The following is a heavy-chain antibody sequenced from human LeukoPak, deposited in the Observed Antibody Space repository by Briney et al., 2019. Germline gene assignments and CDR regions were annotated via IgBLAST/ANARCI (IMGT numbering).Heavy chain of an antibody. CDR1: GGSISSFH. Sequence: PSETLSLTCTVSGGSISSFHWSWIRQPPGKGLEWIGYIYYSGSTNCNPSLKSRVTISVATSKNQFSLKLSSVTAADTAVYYCARRAYSSGYYFFDYWGQGALVTVSS. CDR3: ARRAYSSGYYFFDY. CDR2: IYYSGST. V-gene: IGHV4-59*01. D-gene: IGHD6-19*01. J-gene: IGHJ4*02.